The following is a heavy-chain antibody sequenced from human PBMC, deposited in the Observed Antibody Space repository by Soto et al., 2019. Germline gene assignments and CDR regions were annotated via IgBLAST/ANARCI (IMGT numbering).Heavy chain of an antibody. CDR2: IYYSGST. J-gene: IGHJ6*02. V-gene: IGHV4-59*01. D-gene: IGHD1-26*01. CDR3: ARVGGGSYSTTYYYYGMDV. CDR1: GGSFSGYY. Sequence: PSETLSLTCAVYGGSFSGYYWSWIRQPPGKGLEWIGYIYYSGSTNYNPSLKSRVTISVDTSKNQFSLKLSSVTAADTAVYYCARVGGGSYSTTYYYYGMDVWGQGTTVTVSS.